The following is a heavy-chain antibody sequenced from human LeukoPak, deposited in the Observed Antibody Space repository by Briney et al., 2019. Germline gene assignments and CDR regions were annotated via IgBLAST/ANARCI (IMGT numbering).Heavy chain of an antibody. CDR3: AKDLGSRVAGTALDY. CDR2: ISGSGGST. J-gene: IGHJ4*02. D-gene: IGHD6-19*01. Sequence: GGSLRLSCAASGFTFSSYAMSWVRQAPGKGLEWVSAISGSGGSTYYADSMKGRFTISRDNSKNTLYLQMNSLRAEDTAVYYCAKDLGSRVAGTALDYWGQGTLVTVSS. V-gene: IGHV3-23*01. CDR1: GFTFSSYA.